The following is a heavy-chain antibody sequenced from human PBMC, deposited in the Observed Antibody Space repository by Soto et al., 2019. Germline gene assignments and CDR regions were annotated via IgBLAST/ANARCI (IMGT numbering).Heavy chain of an antibody. CDR3: ARSDGRY. J-gene: IGHJ4*02. CDR1: GGSIISGDYY. Sequence: SETLSLTCAVSGGSIISGDYYWSWIRQPPGKGLEWIGYIYYSGDTSYNPSLKSRVTISIDTSKNQFSLKLSFVTAADTAVYYCARSDGRYWGQGTLVTVSS. CDR2: IYYSGDT. V-gene: IGHV4-30-4*02.